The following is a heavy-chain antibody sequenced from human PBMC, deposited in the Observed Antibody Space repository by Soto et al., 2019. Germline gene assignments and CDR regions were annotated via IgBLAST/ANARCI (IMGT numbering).Heavy chain of an antibody. D-gene: IGHD3-22*01. Sequence: GGSLRLSCAASGFTVSSNYMSWVRQAPGKGLEWVSVIYSGGSTYYANSVKGRFTISRDNSKNTLYLQMNSLRAEDTAVYYCARDRVESGYPEYFQHWGQGTLVTVSS. CDR3: ARDRVESGYPEYFQH. CDR2: IYSGGST. CDR1: GFTVSSNY. J-gene: IGHJ1*01. V-gene: IGHV3-53*01.